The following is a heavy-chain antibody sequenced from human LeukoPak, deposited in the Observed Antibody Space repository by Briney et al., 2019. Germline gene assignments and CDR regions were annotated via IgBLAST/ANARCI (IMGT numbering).Heavy chain of an antibody. Sequence: GGSLRLSCAASGFTFSSYAMSWVRQAPGKGLEWVSAISGSGGSTYYADSVKGRFTISRDNSKNTLYLQMNSLRAEDTAVYYCAKQTIEYDLWSGYEDPHYYYGMDVWGQGTTVTVSS. CDR3: AKQTIEYDLWSGYEDPHYYYGMDV. V-gene: IGHV3-23*01. D-gene: IGHD3-3*01. CDR2: ISGSGGST. J-gene: IGHJ6*02. CDR1: GFTFSSYA.